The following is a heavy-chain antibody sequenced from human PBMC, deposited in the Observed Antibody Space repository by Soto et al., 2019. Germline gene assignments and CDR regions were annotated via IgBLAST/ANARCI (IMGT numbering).Heavy chain of an antibody. D-gene: IGHD3-10*01. V-gene: IGHV1-69*06. CDR2: IIPIFGTA. CDR3: AREYSSGSYYRGPGAFDI. CDR1: GGTFSSYA. Sequence: GASVKVSCKASGGTFSSYAISWVRQAPGQGLEWMGGIIPIFGTANYAQKFQGRVTITADKSTSTAYMELSSLRSEDTAVYYCAREYSSGSYYRGPGAFDIWGQGTMVTVSS. J-gene: IGHJ3*02.